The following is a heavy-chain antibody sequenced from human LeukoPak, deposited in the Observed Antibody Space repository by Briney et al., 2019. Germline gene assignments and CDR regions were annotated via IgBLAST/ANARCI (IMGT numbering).Heavy chain of an antibody. V-gene: IGHV3-33*06. CDR1: GFTFSSYG. Sequence: PGGSLRLSCAASGFTFSSYGMHWVRQSPGKGLEWVAVIWYDGSNKYYADSVKGRFTISRDNSKNTLHLQMNSLRAEDTAVYYCAKGRVYDSSGYHTWGQGTLVTVSS. CDR2: IWYDGSNK. CDR3: AKGRVYDSSGYHT. D-gene: IGHD3-22*01. J-gene: IGHJ4*02.